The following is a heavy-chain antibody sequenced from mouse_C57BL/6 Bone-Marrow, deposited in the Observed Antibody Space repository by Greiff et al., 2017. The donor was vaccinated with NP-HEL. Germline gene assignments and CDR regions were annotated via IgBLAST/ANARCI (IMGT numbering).Heavy chain of an antibody. D-gene: IGHD1-1*01. CDR3: ARRPYYGSRYGFDY. V-gene: IGHV5-6*01. CDR1: GFTFSSYG. CDR2: ISSGGSYT. Sequence: EVQRVESGGDLVKPGGSLKLSCAASGFTFSSYGMSWVRQTPDKRLEWVATISSGGSYTYYPDSVKGRFTISRDNAKNTLYLQMSSLKSEDTAMYYCARRPYYGSRYGFDYWGQGTTLTVSS. J-gene: IGHJ2*01.